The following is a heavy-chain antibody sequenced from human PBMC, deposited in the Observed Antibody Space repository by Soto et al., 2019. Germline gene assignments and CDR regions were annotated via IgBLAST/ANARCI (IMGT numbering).Heavy chain of an antibody. CDR2: HHSDST. J-gene: IGHJ4*02. V-gene: IGHV4-4*09. Sequence: QVQLQESGPGLVKPSETLSLTCTVSGGSMRGQHWSWIRQPPGKGLEWIGHHSDSTNYNPSLKSRSTISTEPSINHFSLKLSYVTAADTAFYYCATYTVGEGGRGYWGQGTLVTVSS. CDR3: ATYTVGEGGRGY. D-gene: IGHD3-16*01. CDR1: GGSMRGQH.